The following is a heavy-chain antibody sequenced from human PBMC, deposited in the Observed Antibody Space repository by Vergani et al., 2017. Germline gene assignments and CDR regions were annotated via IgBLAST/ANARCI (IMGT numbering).Heavy chain of an antibody. D-gene: IGHD3-22*01. V-gene: IGHV1-69*01. Sequence: QVQLVQSGAEVKKPGSSVKVSCKASGGTFSSYAISWVRQAPGQGLEWMGGIIPIFGTANYAQKFQGRVTITADESTSTAYMELSSLRSEDTAVYYCAIDRPGADSSGYYSSYYYGMDVWGQGTTVTVSS. CDR3: AIDRPGADSSGYYSSYYYGMDV. CDR2: IIPIFGTA. CDR1: GGTFSSYA. J-gene: IGHJ6*02.